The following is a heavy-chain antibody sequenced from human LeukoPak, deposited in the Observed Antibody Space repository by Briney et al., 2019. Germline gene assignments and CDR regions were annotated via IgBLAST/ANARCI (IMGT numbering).Heavy chain of an antibody. J-gene: IGHJ4*02. V-gene: IGHV1-3*02. CDR1: GYTFTSYA. CDR2: SNAGNGNT. D-gene: IGHD3-22*01. Sequence: ASVKVSCKASGYTFTSYAMHWVRQAPGQRLEWMGWSNAGNGNTKYSQEFQGRVTITADKSTSTAYMELSSLRSEDTAVYYCARVNYYDSSGYIHEDYWGQGTLVTVSS. CDR3: ARVNYYDSSGYIHEDY.